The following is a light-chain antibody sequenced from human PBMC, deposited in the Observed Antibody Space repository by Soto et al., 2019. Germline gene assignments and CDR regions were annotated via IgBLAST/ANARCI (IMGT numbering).Light chain of an antibody. Sequence: QSALPQPASVSGSPGQSITISCTGTSSDVGGYNYVSWYQQHPGKAPKLMIYEVSNRPSGVSNLFYGTKSGNKASLANSGLQAEYDADYYCSSYTSSSPYVFGNRTKVT. CDR3: SSYTSSSPYV. CDR1: SSDVGGYNY. V-gene: IGLV2-14*01. J-gene: IGLJ1*01. CDR2: EVS.